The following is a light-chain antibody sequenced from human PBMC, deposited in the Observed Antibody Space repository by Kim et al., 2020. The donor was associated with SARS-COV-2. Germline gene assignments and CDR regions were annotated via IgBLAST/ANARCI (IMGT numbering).Light chain of an antibody. CDR1: SIGSKS. V-gene: IGLV3-21*04. CDR3: QVWDSSGDHRVV. CDR2: YDS. J-gene: IGLJ2*01. Sequence: PGKTARITCGGSSIGSKSVHWHQQMPGQAPVLVISYDSDRPSGIPERFSGSNSGNTATLTISRVEAGDEADYYCQVWDSSGDHRVVFGGGTKLTVL.